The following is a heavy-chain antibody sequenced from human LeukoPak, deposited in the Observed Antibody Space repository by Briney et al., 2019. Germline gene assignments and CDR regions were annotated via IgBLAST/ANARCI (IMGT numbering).Heavy chain of an antibody. Sequence: GGSLRLSCAASGFTFSSYWMSWVRQAPGKGLEWVANIKQDGSEKYYVDSVKGRFTISRDNAKNSLYLQMNSLRAADTAAYYCARGTTMIVVVIKRSGPAFDIWGQGTMVTVSS. CDR3: ARGTTMIVVVIKRSGPAFDI. D-gene: IGHD3-22*01. J-gene: IGHJ3*02. CDR1: GFTFSSYW. CDR2: IKQDGSEK. V-gene: IGHV3-7*01.